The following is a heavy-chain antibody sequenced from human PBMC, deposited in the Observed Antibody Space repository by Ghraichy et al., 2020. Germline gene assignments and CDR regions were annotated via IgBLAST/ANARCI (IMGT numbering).Heavy chain of an antibody. D-gene: IGHD6-19*01. V-gene: IGHV3-48*02. Sequence: GESLNISCAASGFTFSSYSMNWVRQAPGKGLEWVSYISSSSSTIYYADSVKGRFTISRDNAKNSLYLQMNSLRDEDTAVYYCARGGSSGWYYFDYWGQGTLVTVSS. CDR3: ARGGSSGWYYFDY. CDR1: GFTFSSYS. CDR2: ISSSSSTI. J-gene: IGHJ4*02.